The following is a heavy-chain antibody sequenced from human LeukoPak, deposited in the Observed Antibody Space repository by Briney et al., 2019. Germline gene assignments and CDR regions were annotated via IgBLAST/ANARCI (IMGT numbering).Heavy chain of an antibody. Sequence: GVSLRLSCAASGFTFSSYAMNWVRQAPGKGLEWLSYISSDSSTIYSADSVKGRFTISRDNAKNSLYLQMHSLRAEDTAVYYCARDYGGIDYWGQGTLVTVSS. V-gene: IGHV3-48*01. CDR2: ISSDSSTI. J-gene: IGHJ4*02. CDR1: GFTFSSYA. CDR3: ARDYGGIDY. D-gene: IGHD3-10*01.